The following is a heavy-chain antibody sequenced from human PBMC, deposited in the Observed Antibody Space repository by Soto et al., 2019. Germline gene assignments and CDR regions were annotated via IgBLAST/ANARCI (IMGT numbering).Heavy chain of an antibody. V-gene: IGHV3-48*02. Sequence: EVQLVESGGGLVQPGGSLRLSCAASGFTFSSYSMNWVRQAPGKGLEWVSCISSSSSTIYYADSVKGRFTISRDNAKNSLYLQMNSLRDEDTAVYYCARDPPGFYCSSTSCPRFDYWGQGTLVTVSS. CDR1: GFTFSSYS. CDR2: ISSSSSTI. J-gene: IGHJ4*02. D-gene: IGHD2-2*01. CDR3: ARDPPGFYCSSTSCPRFDY.